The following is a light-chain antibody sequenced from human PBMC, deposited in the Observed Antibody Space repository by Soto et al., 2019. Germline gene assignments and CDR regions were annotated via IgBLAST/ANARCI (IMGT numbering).Light chain of an antibody. CDR3: SSYTSTNVVI. CDR1: SGDIGDYKY. J-gene: IGLJ2*01. CDR2: DVS. V-gene: IGLV2-14*03. Sequence: QSALTQPASVSGSPGQSITISCTGSSGDIGDYKYVSWYKQHPGKAPKLMIYDVSNRPSGVSNRFSGSKSGNTASLTISGLQAEDEADYCCSSYTSTNVVIFGGGTKLTVL.